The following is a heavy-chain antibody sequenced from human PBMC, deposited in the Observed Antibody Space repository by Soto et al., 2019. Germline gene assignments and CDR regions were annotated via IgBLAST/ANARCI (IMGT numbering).Heavy chain of an antibody. D-gene: IGHD2-2*01. CDR3: ARDPSYCISTRCPMPGMDV. Sequence: ASVKVSCKASGYTFASYYMHWGRQAPGQGLEWMGIINPSGGSTSYAQKFQGRVTMTRDTSTSTVYMELSSLRSEDTAVSYCARDPSYCISTRCPMPGMDVWGQGATITVSS. J-gene: IGHJ6*02. CDR2: INPSGGST. V-gene: IGHV1-46*01. CDR1: GYTFASYY.